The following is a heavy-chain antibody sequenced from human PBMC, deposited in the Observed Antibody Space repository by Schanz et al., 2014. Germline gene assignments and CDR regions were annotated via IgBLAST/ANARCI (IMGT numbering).Heavy chain of an antibody. J-gene: IGHJ4*02. CDR3: TTVRYSGYGFIDY. CDR1: GFTFSNVW. Sequence: EAQVVESGGGLVKPGGSLRLSCAASGFTFSNVWMSWVRQAPGKGLEWVGRIKSKTDGGTTDYAAPVKGRFTISRDYSKNTLYLQMNSLKTEDTAVYYCTTVRYSGYGFIDYWGQGTLVTVSS. CDR2: IKSKTDGGTT. V-gene: IGHV3-15*01. D-gene: IGHD5-12*01.